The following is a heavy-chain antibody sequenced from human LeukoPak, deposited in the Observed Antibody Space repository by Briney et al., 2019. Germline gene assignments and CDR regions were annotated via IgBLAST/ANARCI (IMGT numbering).Heavy chain of an antibody. D-gene: IGHD2-15*01. Sequence: GGSLRLSCAASGFTFSSYGMHWVRQAPGKGLEWVAVIWYDGSNKYYADSVKGRFTISRDNSKNTLYLQMNSLRAEDTAVYYCARQDLPYCSGGSCYWGVYYYYYYGMDVWGQGTTVTVSS. V-gene: IGHV3-33*01. J-gene: IGHJ6*02. CDR2: IWYDGSNK. CDR3: ARQDLPYCSGGSCYWGVYYYYYYGMDV. CDR1: GFTFSSYG.